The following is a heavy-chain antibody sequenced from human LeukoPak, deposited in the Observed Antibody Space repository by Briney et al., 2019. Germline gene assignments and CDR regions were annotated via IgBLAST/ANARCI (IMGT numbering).Heavy chain of an antibody. D-gene: IGHD6-6*01. CDR3: ARRPDGTSHFDY. J-gene: IGHJ4*02. Sequence: SETLSPTCTVSGGSISSSSYYWGWIRQPPGKGLEWIGSIYYSGSTYYNPSLKSRVTISVDTSKNQFSLKLSSVTAADTAVYYCARRPDGTSHFDYWGQGTLVTVSS. CDR2: IYYSGST. CDR1: GGSISSSSYY. V-gene: IGHV4-39*01.